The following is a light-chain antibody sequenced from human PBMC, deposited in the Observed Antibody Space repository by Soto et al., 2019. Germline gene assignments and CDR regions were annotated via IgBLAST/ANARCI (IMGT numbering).Light chain of an antibody. CDR2: GAS. Sequence: IVLTQSPGTLSLSPGERVTLSCRASQSVSRSYLAWYQQKPGQAPRLLIYGASSRATGIPDRFSGSGSGTDFTLTISRLEPEDFAVYYCQQYGSSPETFGQGTKVEIK. J-gene: IGKJ1*01. V-gene: IGKV3-20*01. CDR1: QSVSRSY. CDR3: QQYGSSPET.